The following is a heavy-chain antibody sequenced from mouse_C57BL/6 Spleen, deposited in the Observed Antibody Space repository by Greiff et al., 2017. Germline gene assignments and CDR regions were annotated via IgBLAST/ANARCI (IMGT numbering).Heavy chain of an antibody. D-gene: IGHD1-1*01. V-gene: IGHV10-1*01. J-gene: IGHJ4*01. CDR2: IRSKSNNYAT. CDR3: VRLYYGSSLYAMDY. CDR1: GFSFNTYA. Sequence: GGGLVQPKGSLKLSCAASGFSFNTYAMNWVRQAPGKGLEWVARIRSKSNNYATYYADSVKDRFTISRDDSESMLYLQMNNLKTEDTAMYYCVRLYYGSSLYAMDYWGQGTSVTVSS.